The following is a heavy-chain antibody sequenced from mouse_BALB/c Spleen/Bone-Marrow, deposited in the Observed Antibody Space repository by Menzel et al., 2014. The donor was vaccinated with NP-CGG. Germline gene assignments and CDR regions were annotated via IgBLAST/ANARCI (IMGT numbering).Heavy chain of an antibody. J-gene: IGHJ2*01. CDR2: ISYDGSN. Sequence: ESGPGLVKPSQSLSLTCSVTGYSITSGYYWNWIRQFPGNKLEWMGYISYDGSNNYNPFLKNRISITRDTSKNQFFLKLNTVTTEDTATYYCARGGYGFPFDYWGQGTTLTVSS. D-gene: IGHD2-10*02. CDR3: ARGGYGFPFDY. V-gene: IGHV3-6*02. CDR1: GYSITSGYY.